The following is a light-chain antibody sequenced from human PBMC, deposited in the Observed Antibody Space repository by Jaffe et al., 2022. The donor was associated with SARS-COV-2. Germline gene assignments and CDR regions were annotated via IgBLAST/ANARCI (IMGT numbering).Light chain of an antibody. CDR3: SAWDSSLSAWV. Sequence: QAGLTQPPSVSKDLRQTATLTCTGNSNNVGNQGAAWLQQHQGHPPKLLSYRDNNRPSGISERFSAFRSGSTASLTISGLQPEDEADYYCSAWDSSLSAWVFGGGTKLTVL. CDR1: SNNVGNQG. J-gene: IGLJ3*02. V-gene: IGLV10-54*04. CDR2: RDN.